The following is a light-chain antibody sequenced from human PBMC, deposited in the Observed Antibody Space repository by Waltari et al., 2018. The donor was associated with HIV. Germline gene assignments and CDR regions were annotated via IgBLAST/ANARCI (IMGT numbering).Light chain of an antibody. J-gene: IGLJ1*01. Sequence: QSVLTQPPSASGTPGQRVTISCSGSSSNIGGHTVNWYQQLPGTAPKLLIYSDNQRPSGVPDRFAGSKSGTSASLAISGLQSEDEADYYCAAWDDSLNGYVFGPGTKVTVL. CDR2: SDN. CDR3: AAWDDSLNGYV. V-gene: IGLV1-44*01. CDR1: SSNIGGHT.